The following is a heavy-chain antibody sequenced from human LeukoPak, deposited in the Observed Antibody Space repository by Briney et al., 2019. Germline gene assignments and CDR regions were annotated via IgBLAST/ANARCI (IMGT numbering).Heavy chain of an antibody. Sequence: GGSLRLSCAASGFTFDDYAMHWVRQAPGKGLEWVSSISSTNSYIYYADSVKGRFTISRDNAKNSLYLQMNSLRAEDTAVYYCARVRYDSSGNDYWGQGTLVTVSS. CDR2: ISSTNSYI. CDR1: GFTFDDYA. V-gene: IGHV3-21*01. J-gene: IGHJ4*02. CDR3: ARVRYDSSGNDY. D-gene: IGHD3-22*01.